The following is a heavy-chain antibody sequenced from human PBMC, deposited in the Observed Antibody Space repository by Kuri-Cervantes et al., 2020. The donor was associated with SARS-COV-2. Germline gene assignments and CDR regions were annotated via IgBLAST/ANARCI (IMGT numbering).Heavy chain of an antibody. Sequence: ASVKVSCKASGYTFTDYYMHWVRQAPGQGLEWMGWINPNSGGTNYAQKFQGWVTMTRDTSISTVYMELSRLRSNDTAVYYCARSTTFLRLVVIYQGGAFDIWGKGTMVTVSS. CDR3: ARSTTFLRLVVIYQGGAFDI. CDR1: GYTFTDYY. J-gene: IGHJ3*02. CDR2: INPNSGGT. V-gene: IGHV1-2*04. D-gene: IGHD3-22*01.